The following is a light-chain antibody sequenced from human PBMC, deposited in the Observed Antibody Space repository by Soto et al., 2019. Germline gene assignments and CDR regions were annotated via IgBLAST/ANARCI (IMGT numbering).Light chain of an antibody. CDR3: QQYASYPLT. Sequence: DIHMTQSPSTLSASVGDRVTITCRASQSISSWLAWYQKKPGKAPNLLIYKTSSIESGVPSRFSGSGSGTEFTLTINRLQPHEFAPYYCQQYASYPLTFGVGTMVEIK. V-gene: IGKV1-5*03. CDR1: QSISSW. J-gene: IGKJ4*01. CDR2: KTS.